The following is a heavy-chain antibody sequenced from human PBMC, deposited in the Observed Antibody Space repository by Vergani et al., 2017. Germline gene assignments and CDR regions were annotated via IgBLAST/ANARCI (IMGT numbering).Heavy chain of an antibody. CDR2: IYHSGTI. J-gene: IGHJ3*01. V-gene: IGHV4-30-2*01. Sequence: QLQLQESASGLVKPSQTLSLTCAVSGGSISSGGYSWSWIRQPPGKGLEWIGYIYHSGTINYNPTLKSPFNVSIDTSRDHFSLKLRSVSAADTAVYFCARRAERWETLLRDDFDVWGQGTFVTVSP. CDR1: GGSISSGGYS. D-gene: IGHD1-26*01. CDR3: ARRAERWETLLRDDFDV.